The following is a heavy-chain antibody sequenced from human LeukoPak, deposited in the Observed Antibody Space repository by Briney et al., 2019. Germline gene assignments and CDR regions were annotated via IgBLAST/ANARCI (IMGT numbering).Heavy chain of an antibody. J-gene: IGHJ4*02. CDR1: GFTFSSYA. CDR3: AKTANYDSLTGYYSAFDY. D-gene: IGHD3-9*01. V-gene: IGHV3-23*01. Sequence: GGSLRLSCAASGFTFSSYAMSWVRQAPGKGLEWVSAISGSGGSTYYADSVKGRFTISRDNSKNTLYLQMNSLRAEDTAVYYCAKTANYDSLTGYYSAFDYWGQGTLVTVSS. CDR2: ISGSGGST.